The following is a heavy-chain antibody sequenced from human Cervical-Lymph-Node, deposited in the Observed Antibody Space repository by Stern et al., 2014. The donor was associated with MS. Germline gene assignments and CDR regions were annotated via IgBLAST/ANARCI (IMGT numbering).Heavy chain of an antibody. CDR2: IGADSGNR. J-gene: IGHJ4*02. D-gene: IGHD2-15*01. CDR1: GYTFTTYG. CDR3: VRDRMHAFDY. Sequence: VQLEESGTEVKKPGASVLVSCKASGYTFTTYGIIWVRQAPAQALEWMGRIGADSGNRKYAQKFQDRVTMTRDTTRGTAYMEVRSLRSEGTAIYYCVRDRMHAFDYWGQGTQVTVPS. V-gene: IGHV1-18*01.